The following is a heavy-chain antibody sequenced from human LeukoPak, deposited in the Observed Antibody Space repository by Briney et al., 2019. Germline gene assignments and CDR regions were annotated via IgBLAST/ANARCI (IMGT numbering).Heavy chain of an antibody. D-gene: IGHD3-22*01. V-gene: IGHV3-21*01. CDR2: ISSSSSYI. CDR1: GFTFSSHS. Sequence: GGSLRLSCEASGFTFSSHSMNWVRQAPGKGLEWVSSISSSSSYIYYAGSVKGRFTISRDNAKNSLYLQMNSLRAEDTAVYYCARDPTGSGYLGYWGQGTLVTVSS. CDR3: ARDPTGSGYLGY. J-gene: IGHJ4*02.